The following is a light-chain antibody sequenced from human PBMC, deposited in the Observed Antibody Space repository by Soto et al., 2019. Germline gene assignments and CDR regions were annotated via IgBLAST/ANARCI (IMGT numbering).Light chain of an antibody. V-gene: IGKV4-1*01. J-gene: IGKJ2*01. CDR2: WAS. CDR3: QHFFSPPFP. Sequence: DIVMTQSPDSLAVSLGERATINCKSSQSLIANCNTKNCLAWYQHKPGQPPKMLILWASTRESGVPDRFSGSGSGTDFTLTISSLQAEDAAVYYCQHFFSPPFPFGQGTKLEIK. CDR1: QSLIANCNTKNC.